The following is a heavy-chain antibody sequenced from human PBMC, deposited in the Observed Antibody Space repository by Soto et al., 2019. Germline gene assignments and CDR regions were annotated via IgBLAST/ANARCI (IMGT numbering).Heavy chain of an antibody. V-gene: IGHV3-30*18. Sequence: QVQLVESGGGVVQPGRSLRLSCAASGFTFSSYGMHWVRQAPGKGLEWVAVISYDGSNKYYADSVKGRFTISRDNSKNTLYLQMNSLRAEDTAVSYCAKDSLRFLDTLDYWGQGTLVTVSS. CDR2: ISYDGSNK. J-gene: IGHJ4*02. CDR3: AKDSLRFLDTLDY. D-gene: IGHD3-3*01. CDR1: GFTFSSYG.